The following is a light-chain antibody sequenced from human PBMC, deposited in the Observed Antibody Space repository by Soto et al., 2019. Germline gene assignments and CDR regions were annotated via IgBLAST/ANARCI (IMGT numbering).Light chain of an antibody. CDR1: QSISSW. J-gene: IGKJ1*01. V-gene: IGKV1-5*03. CDR3: QQYNSYLTWT. Sequence: DIQMTQSPSTLSASVGDRVTITCRASQSISSWLAWYQQKPGKAPKLLIYKASSLESGVPSMFSGSGSGTEFTLTISSLQPDDFATYYCQQYNSYLTWTFGQGTKV. CDR2: KAS.